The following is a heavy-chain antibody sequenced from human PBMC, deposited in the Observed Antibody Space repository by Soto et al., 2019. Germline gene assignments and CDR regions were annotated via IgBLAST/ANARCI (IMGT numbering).Heavy chain of an antibody. D-gene: IGHD3-22*01. J-gene: IGHJ3*01. CDR1: GGSVGSGAYY. V-gene: IGHV4-61*08. CDR2: IQYSGDT. Sequence: SETLSLICIVSGGSVGSGAYYWSWIRQPPGNALEWIGYIQYSGDTNYNSSLKSRVTISVDMSRNRFSLKLTSVTAADTAFYYCARHDYSDRAFDLWGQGTMVTVSS. CDR3: ARHDYSDRAFDL.